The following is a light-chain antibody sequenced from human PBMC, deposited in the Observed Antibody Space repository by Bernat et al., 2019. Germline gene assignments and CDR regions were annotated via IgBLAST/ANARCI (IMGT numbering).Light chain of an antibody. V-gene: IGLV2-8*01. CDR2: EVS. Sequence: QSALTQPPSASGSPGQSVTISCTGTSSDVGGDNYVSWYQQHPGKAPKLMIYEVSKRPSGVPDRFSGSKSGNTASPTVSGLQAEDEADYYCSSYVASGVFGGGTKLTVL. CDR3: SSYVASGV. CDR1: SSDVGGDNY. J-gene: IGLJ3*02.